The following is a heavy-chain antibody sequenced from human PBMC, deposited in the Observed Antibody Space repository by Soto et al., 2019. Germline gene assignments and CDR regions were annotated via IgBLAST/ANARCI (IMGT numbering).Heavy chain of an antibody. CDR3: ARDQYSSSSRLSSGYGMDV. CDR1: GXTFASYA. V-gene: IGHV1-3*01. CDR2: INAGNGNT. J-gene: IGHJ6*02. D-gene: IGHD6-6*01. Sequence: ASVKVSCKASGXTFASYAMHWVRQAPGQRLEWMGWINAGNGNTKYSQKFQGRVTITRDTSASTAYMELSSLRSEDTAVYYCARDQYSSSSRLSSGYGMDVWGQGTTVTVSS.